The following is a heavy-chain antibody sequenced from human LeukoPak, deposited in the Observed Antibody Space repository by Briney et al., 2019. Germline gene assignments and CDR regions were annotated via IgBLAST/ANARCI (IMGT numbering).Heavy chain of an antibody. CDR1: GGSFSGYY. J-gene: IGHJ3*02. Sequence: PSETLSLTCAVYGGSFSGYYWSWIRQPPGKGLEWIGEINHSGSTNYNPSLKSRVTISVDTSKNQFSLKLSSVTAADTAVYYCASSEVVITTSCAFDIWGQGTMVTVSS. CDR3: ASSEVVITTSCAFDI. CDR2: INHSGST. D-gene: IGHD3-22*01. V-gene: IGHV4-34*01.